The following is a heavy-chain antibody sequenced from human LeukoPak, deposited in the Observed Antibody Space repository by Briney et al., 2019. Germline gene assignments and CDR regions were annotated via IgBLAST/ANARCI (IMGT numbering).Heavy chain of an antibody. CDR2: ISYDGSNK. CDR3: AKDRFSMVRGVSGGMDV. V-gene: IGHV3-30*18. CDR1: GFTFSSYG. J-gene: IGHJ6*02. D-gene: IGHD3-10*01. Sequence: QPGRSLRLSCAASGFTFSSYGMHWVRQAPGKGLEWVAVISYDGSNKYYADSVKGRFTISRDNSKNTLYLQMNSLRAEDTAVYYCAKDRFSMVRGVSGGMDVWGQGTTVTVPS.